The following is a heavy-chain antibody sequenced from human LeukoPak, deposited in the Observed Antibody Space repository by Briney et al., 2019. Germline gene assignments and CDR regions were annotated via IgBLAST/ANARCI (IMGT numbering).Heavy chain of an antibody. CDR2: ISYDGSNK. V-gene: IGHV3-30*18. CDR3: AKSRITMVRGVLYYFDY. J-gene: IGHJ4*02. D-gene: IGHD3-10*01. Sequence: GGSLRLSCAASGFTFSSYSMNWVRQAPGKGLEWVAVISYDGSNKYYADSVKGRFTISRDNSKNTLYLQMNSLRAEDTAVYYCAKSRITMVRGVLYYFDYWGQGTLVTVSS. CDR1: GFTFSSYS.